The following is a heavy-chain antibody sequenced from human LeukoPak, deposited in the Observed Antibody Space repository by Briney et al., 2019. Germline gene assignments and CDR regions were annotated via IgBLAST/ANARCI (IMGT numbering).Heavy chain of an antibody. CDR2: INHSGSN. CDR1: GWSFSGYC. CDR3: GRGLPGRANWFDP. J-gene: IGHJ5*02. Sequence: ASESLSLTCAVYGWSFSGYCWSWVRQPPGKGLEWIGEINHSGSNKYNAYPEKGLTITVNTSKNHSSHKQVSVTAADTTAVYCGRGLPGRANWFDPWGKGTMVTVSS. V-gene: IGHV4-34*01.